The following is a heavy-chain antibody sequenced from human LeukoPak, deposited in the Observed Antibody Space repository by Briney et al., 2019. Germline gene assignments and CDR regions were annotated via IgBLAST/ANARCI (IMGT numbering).Heavy chain of an antibody. D-gene: IGHD3-3*01. V-gene: IGHV3-7*01. CDR3: ARDRPRNYDFWSGYSRFDY. Sequence: GGPLRLSCAASEFIFSRYWMSWVRQSPGKGLEWVANIKQDGTEKYYVDSVKGRFTISRDNAKNSLYLQMNSLRAEDTAVYYCARDRPRNYDFWSGYSRFDYWGQGTLVTVSS. CDR2: IKQDGTEK. CDR1: EFIFSRYW. J-gene: IGHJ4*02.